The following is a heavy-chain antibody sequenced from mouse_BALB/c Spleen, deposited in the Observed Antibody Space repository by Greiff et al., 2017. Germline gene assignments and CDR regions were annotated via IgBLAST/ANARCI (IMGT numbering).Heavy chain of an antibody. CDR1: GYSITSGYY. Sequence: EVQLQESGPGLVKPSQSLSLTCSVTGYSITSGYYWNWIRQFPGNKLEWMGYISYDGSNNYNPSLKNRISITRDTSKNQFFLKLNSVTTEDTATYYCVSLYYYGYAWFAYWGQGTLVTVSA. V-gene: IGHV3-6*02. CDR3: VSLYYYGYAWFAY. J-gene: IGHJ3*01. D-gene: IGHD2-2*01. CDR2: ISYDGSN.